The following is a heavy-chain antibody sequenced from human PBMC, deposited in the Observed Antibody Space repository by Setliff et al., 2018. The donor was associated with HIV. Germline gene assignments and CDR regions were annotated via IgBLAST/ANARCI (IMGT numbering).Heavy chain of an antibody. J-gene: IGHJ6*03. D-gene: IGHD3-22*01. CDR1: GGSVSIYY. Sequence: SETLSLTCAVYGGSVSIYYWTWIRQSPGKGLEWIGEISHSGGTSYNPSLRGRVTMSVDPSKNQFSLKLNSVTAADTAIYYCARGNYDTSDYYTNFYYYYMDVWGKGTAVTVSS. V-gene: IGHV4-34*01. CDR3: ARGNYDTSDYYTNFYYYYMDV. CDR2: ISHSGGT.